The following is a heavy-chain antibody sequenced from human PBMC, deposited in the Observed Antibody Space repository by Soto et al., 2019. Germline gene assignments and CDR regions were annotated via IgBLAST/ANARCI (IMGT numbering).Heavy chain of an antibody. V-gene: IGHV4-39*01. Sequence: SETLSLTCTVSGGSISSNTYYWGWIRQPPGKGLEWIGSIYYSGNTHYSPSIKSRVTISVDTSKNQVSLKLSSVTAADTAVYYCARHFLFSVEAAAKPHYYMDVWGKGTTVTVSS. CDR2: IYYSGNT. CDR1: GGSISSNTYY. D-gene: IGHD2-15*01. J-gene: IGHJ6*03. CDR3: ARHFLFSVEAAAKPHYYMDV.